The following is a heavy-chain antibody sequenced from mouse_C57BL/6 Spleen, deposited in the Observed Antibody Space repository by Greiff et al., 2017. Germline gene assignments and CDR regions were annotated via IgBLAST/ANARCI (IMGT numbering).Heavy chain of an antibody. D-gene: IGHD2-1*01. Sequence: QVQLQQPGAELVKPGASVKLSCKASGYTFTSYWMQWVKQRPGQGLEWIGEIDPSDSYTNYNQKFKGKATLTVDTSSRTAYMQLSSLTSEDSAVYYCARSGGNHFDYWGQGTTLTVSS. CDR2: IDPSDSYT. CDR1: GYTFTSYW. V-gene: IGHV1-50*01. J-gene: IGHJ2*01. CDR3: ARSGGNHFDY.